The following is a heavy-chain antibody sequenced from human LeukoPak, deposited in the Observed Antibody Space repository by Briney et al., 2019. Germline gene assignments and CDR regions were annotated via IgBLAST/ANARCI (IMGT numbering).Heavy chain of an antibody. D-gene: IGHD6-19*01. CDR3: ARDGGYEEQWLVRGLWYFDL. J-gene: IGHJ2*01. V-gene: IGHV4-59*01. CDR1: GGSISSYY. Sequence: SETLSLTCTVSGGSISSYYWSWIRQPPGKGLEWIGYIYYSGSTNYNPSLKSRVTISVDTSKNQFSLKLSSVTAADTAVYYCARDGGYEEQWLVRGLWYFDLWGRGTLVTVSS. CDR2: IYYSGST.